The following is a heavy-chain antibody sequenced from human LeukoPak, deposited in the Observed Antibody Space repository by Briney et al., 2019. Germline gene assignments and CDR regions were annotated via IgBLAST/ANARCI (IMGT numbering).Heavy chain of an antibody. CDR3: AREGTDQYYYYYMDV. V-gene: IGHV4-59*01. CDR2: IYYSGST. Sequence: PSETLSLTCTVSGGTISSYYWSWIRQPPGKGLERIGYIYYSGSTNYNPSLKSRVTISLDTSKNQFSLKLSSVTAADTAVYYCAREGTDQYYYYYMDVWGKGTTVTVSS. CDR1: GGTISSYY. J-gene: IGHJ6*03. D-gene: IGHD3-10*01.